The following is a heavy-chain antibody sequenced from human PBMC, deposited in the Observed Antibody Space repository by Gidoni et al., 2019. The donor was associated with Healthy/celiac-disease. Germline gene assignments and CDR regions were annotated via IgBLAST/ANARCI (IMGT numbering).Heavy chain of an antibody. J-gene: IGHJ3*02. V-gene: IGHV5-51*01. CDR1: GYSCTSYW. CDR3: ARLELPHPFDI. D-gene: IGHD1-26*01. Sequence: EVQLVQSVAEVKRSWVSLQISSKGSGYSCTSYWIGWVRQMPGKGLEWMRIIYPGDSDTRYSPSFQGQVTISADKSISTAYLQWSNLKASDTAMYYCARLELPHPFDIWGQGTMVTVSS. CDR2: IYPGDSDT.